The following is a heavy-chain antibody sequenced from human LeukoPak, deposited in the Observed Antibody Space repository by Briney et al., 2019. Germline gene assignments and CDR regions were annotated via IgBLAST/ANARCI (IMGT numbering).Heavy chain of an antibody. J-gene: IGHJ6*02. CDR3: ARGQGSSALRRAHPYYYYGMDV. CDR2: ISSSSSTI. D-gene: IGHD6-25*01. V-gene: IGHV3-48*04. CDR1: GFTFSSYA. Sequence: PGGSLRLSCAASGFTFSSYAMSWVRQAPGKGLEWVSYISSSSSTIYYADSVKGRFTVSRDNAKNSLYLQMNSLRAEDTAVYYCARGQGSSALRRAHPYYYYGMDVWGQGTTVTVSS.